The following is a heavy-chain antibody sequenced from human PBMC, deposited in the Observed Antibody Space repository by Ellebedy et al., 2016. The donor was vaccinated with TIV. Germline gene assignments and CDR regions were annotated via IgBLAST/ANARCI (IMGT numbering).Heavy chain of an antibody. CDR1: GFTFSSFG. CDR3: AKSTVINPEGDAYDI. V-gene: IGHV3-21*06. CDR2: IDISSTYI. J-gene: IGHJ3*02. Sequence: GESLKISCAASGFTFSSFGMNWVRQASGKGLEWVSSIDISSTYIYYADSVKGRFPLSRDNAKNSLYLHMNSLRAEDTAVYYCAKSTVINPEGDAYDIWGQGTKVTVSS. D-gene: IGHD4-23*01.